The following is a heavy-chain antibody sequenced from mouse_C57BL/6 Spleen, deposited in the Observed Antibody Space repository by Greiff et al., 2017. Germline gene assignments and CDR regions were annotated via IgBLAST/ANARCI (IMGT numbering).Heavy chain of an antibody. D-gene: IGHD2-4*01. CDR1: GYTFTSYD. J-gene: IGHJ3*01. Sequence: VQLQQSGPELVKPGASVKLSCKASGYTFTSYDINWVKQRPGQGLEWIGWIYPRDGSTKYNEKFKGKATLTVDTSSSTAYMELHSLTSEDSAVYFCARVYDYDGAWFAYWGQGTLVTVSA. V-gene: IGHV1-85*01. CDR3: ARVYDYDGAWFAY. CDR2: IYPRDGST.